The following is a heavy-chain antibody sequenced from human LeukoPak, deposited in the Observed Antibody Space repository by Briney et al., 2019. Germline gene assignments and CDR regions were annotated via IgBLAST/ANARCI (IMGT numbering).Heavy chain of an antibody. Sequence: GGSLRLSCAASGFTFSDYYMSWIRQAPGKGLEWVSYISSSGSTIYYADSVKGRFTISRDNSKNTLYLQMNSLRAEDTAVYYCAKDRLQWELPDYWGQGTLVTVSS. CDR2: ISSSGSTI. CDR1: GFTFSDYY. J-gene: IGHJ4*02. CDR3: AKDRLQWELPDY. V-gene: IGHV3-11*04. D-gene: IGHD1-26*01.